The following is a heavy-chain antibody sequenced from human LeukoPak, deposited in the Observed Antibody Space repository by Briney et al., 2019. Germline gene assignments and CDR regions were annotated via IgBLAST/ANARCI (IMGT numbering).Heavy chain of an antibody. CDR3: ARGSDDYTLGNH. CDR1: GDSFDNSYC. D-gene: IGHD5-24*01. CDR2: LYSSQYT. J-gene: IGHJ5*02. Sequence: PSETLSLSCTVSGDSFDNSYCWSWVRQPPGKRPEWIGILYSSQYTYHPRSLRSRATISADTSSNLFSLKLISVTAADTAVYYCARGSDDYTLGNHWGHGTLVTVSS. V-gene: IGHV4-39*01.